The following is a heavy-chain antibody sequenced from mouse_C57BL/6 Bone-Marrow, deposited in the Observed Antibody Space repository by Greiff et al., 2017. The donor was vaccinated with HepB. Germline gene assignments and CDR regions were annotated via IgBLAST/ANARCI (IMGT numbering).Heavy chain of an antibody. CDR3: TRVYDGYYLYYFDY. V-gene: IGHV5-9-1*02. CDR2: ISSGGDYI. CDR1: GFTFSSYA. J-gene: IGHJ2*01. Sequence: EVQLQESGEGLVKPGGSLKLSCAASGFTFSSYAMSWVRQTPEKRLEWVAYISSGGDYIYYADTVKGRFTISRDNARNTLYLQMSSLKSEDTAMYYCTRVYDGYYLYYFDYWGQGTTLTVSS. D-gene: IGHD2-3*01.